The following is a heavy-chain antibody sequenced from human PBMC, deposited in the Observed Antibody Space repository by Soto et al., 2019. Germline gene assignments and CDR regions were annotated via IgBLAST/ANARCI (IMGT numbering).Heavy chain of an antibody. CDR3: ARDADLSGSYGWFDP. V-gene: IGHV3-21*01. D-gene: IGHD1-26*01. CDR1: GFTFSSYS. Sequence: GGSLRLSCAASGFTFSSYSMNWVRQAPGKGLEWVSSISSSSSSYIYYAGSVKGRFTISRDNAKNSLYLQMNSLRAEDTAVYYCARDADLSGSYGWFDPWGQGTLVTVSS. J-gene: IGHJ5*02. CDR2: ISSSSSSYI.